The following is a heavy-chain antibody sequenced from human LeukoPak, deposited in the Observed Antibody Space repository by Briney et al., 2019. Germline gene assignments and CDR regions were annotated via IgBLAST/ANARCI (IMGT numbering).Heavy chain of an antibody. V-gene: IGHV3-30*18. CDR3: AKPPYYGSGMWLDY. CDR1: GFTFSSYG. Sequence: PGRSLRLSCAASGFTFSSYGMHWVRQAPGKGLEWVAVISYDGSNKYYADSVKGRFTISRDNSKNTLYLQMNSLRAEDTAVYYCAKPPYYGSGMWLDYWGQGTLVTVSS. J-gene: IGHJ4*02. CDR2: ISYDGSNK. D-gene: IGHD3-10*01.